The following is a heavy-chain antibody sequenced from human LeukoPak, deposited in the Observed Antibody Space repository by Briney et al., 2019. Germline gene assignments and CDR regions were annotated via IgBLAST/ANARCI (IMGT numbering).Heavy chain of an antibody. V-gene: IGHV4-30-4*07. D-gene: IGHD1-26*01. CDR3: ARGPAPGGATAFDY. CDR2: IYYSGST. Sequence: PSETLSLTCAVSGGSISSGGYSWSWIRQPPGKGLEWIGYIYYSGSTYYNPSLKSRVTISVDTSKNQFSLKLSSVTAADTAVYYRARGPAPGGATAFDYWGQGTLVTVSS. CDR1: GGSISSGGYS. J-gene: IGHJ4*02.